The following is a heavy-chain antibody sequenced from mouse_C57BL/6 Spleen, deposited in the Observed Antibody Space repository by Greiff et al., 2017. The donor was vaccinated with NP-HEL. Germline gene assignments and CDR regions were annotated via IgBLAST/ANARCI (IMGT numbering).Heavy chain of an antibody. CDR3: AREGAYDYAY. CDR1: GYTFTSYW. CDR2: IDPSDSES. J-gene: IGHJ2*01. V-gene: IGHV1-52*01. D-gene: IGHD2-4*01. Sequence: VKLQQPGAELVRPGSSVKLSCKASGYTFTSYWMHWVKQRPVQGLEWIGNIDPSDSESNYNQKFKDKATLTVDKSSSTAYMQRSSLTSEDSAVYYCAREGAYDYAYWGQGTTLTVSS.